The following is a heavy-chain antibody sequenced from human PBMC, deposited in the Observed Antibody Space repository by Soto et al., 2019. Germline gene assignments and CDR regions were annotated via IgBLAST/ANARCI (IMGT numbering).Heavy chain of an antibody. D-gene: IGHD2-15*01. CDR1: GFTFSSYG. J-gene: IGHJ6*02. CDR3: AKDQARQVGIYYYYYGMDV. V-gene: IGHV3-30*18. CDR2: ISYDGSNK. Sequence: PGGSLRLSCAASGFTFSSYGMHWVRQAPGKGLEWVAVISYDGSNKYYADSVKGRFTISRDNSKNTLYLQMNSLRAEDTAVYYCAKDQARQVGIYYYYYGMDVWGQGTTVTVSS.